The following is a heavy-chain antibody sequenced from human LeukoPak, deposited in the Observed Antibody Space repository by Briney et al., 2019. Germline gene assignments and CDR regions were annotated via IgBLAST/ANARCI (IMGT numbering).Heavy chain of an antibody. Sequence: GGSLRLSCAASGFTFSSYSMIWVRQAPGKGLEWVSSISSSSSYIYYADSVKGRFTISRDNAKNSLYLQMNSLRAEDTAVYYCARAPGSGSYFDYMDVWGKGTTVTVSS. CDR2: ISSSSSYI. CDR1: GFTFSSYS. J-gene: IGHJ6*03. V-gene: IGHV3-21*01. D-gene: IGHD3-10*01. CDR3: ARAPGSGSYFDYMDV.